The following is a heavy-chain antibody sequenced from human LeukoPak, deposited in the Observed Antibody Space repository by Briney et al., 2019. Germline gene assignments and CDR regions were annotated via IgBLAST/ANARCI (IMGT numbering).Heavy chain of an antibody. J-gene: IGHJ4*02. V-gene: IGHV4-59*01. D-gene: IGHD1-26*01. CDR3: AGGHYPRTY. CDR2: LYPSGST. Sequence: SETLTLTCSVSGGSINSGYWSWIRQPPGKGLEWIGLLYPSGSTNYNPSLKSRVTISVDTSRTQFSLKLSSMTAADTAVYYCAGGHYPRTYWAKGTLVTVSS. CDR1: GGSINSGY.